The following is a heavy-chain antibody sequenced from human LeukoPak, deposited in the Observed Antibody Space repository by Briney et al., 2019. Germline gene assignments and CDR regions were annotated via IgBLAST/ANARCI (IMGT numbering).Heavy chain of an antibody. J-gene: IGHJ4*02. CDR2: ISSSSSTI. D-gene: IGHD3-22*01. Sequence: PGGSLRLSCAASGFTFNRYSMNWVRQAPEKGLEWVSYISSSSSTIYYADSVKGRFTISRDNAKNSLYLQMNSLRAEDTAVYYCARVNYYDSSGYKYWGRGTLVTVSS. CDR3: ARVNYYDSSGYKY. CDR1: GFTFNRYS. V-gene: IGHV3-48*01.